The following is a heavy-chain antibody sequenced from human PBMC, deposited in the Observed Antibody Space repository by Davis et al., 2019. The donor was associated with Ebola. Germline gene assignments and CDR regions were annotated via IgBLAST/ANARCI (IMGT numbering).Heavy chain of an antibody. V-gene: IGHV4-39*01. J-gene: IGHJ6*04. D-gene: IGHD3-3*01. CDR2: IYYSGTT. Sequence: PSETLSLTCIVSGGSISTSDYYWAWIRQPPGKGLEWIGRIYYSGTTPYNPSLKSRVTISVDTSKNQFSLKLTSVTATDMAVYYCARHRDGSGHYTYFYYGMDVWGKGNTVTVSS. CDR1: GGSISTSDYY. CDR3: ARHRDGSGHYTYFYYGMDV.